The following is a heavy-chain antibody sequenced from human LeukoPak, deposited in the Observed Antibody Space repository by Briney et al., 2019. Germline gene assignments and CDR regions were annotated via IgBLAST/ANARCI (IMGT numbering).Heavy chain of an antibody. Sequence: GGSLRLSCAASGFTFSDYYMSWIRQAPGKGLEWASYISSSGSTIYYADSVKGRFTISRDNAKNSLYLQMNSLRAEDTAVYYCARGYCSSTSCYFDGWYWGQGTLVTVSS. CDR3: ARGYCSSTSCYFDGWY. CDR1: GFTFSDYY. D-gene: IGHD2-2*01. CDR2: ISSSGSTI. J-gene: IGHJ4*02. V-gene: IGHV3-11*01.